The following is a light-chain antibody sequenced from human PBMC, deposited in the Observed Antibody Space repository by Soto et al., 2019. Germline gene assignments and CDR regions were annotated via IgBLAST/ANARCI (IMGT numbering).Light chain of an antibody. V-gene: IGKV1-39*01. J-gene: IGKJ2*03. CDR1: QDINVY. CDR3: QHGSVAPYS. Sequence: DIQMTQSPSSVSASIGDTVTITCRASQDINVYLNWYQQKPGEVPKLLIYAASTLHSGVPSRFTGSGSETDFTLTITSLQPEDFATYYCQHGSVAPYSFGQGTKVDIK. CDR2: AAS.